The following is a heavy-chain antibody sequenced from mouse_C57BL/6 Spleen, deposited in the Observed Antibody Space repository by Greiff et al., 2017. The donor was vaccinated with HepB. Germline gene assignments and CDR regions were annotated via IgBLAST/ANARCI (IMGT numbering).Heavy chain of an antibody. Sequence: VQVVESGAELVKPGASVKISCKASGYAFSSYWMNWVKQRPGKGLEWIGQIYPGDGDTNYNGKFKGKATLTADKSSSTAYMQLSSLTSEDSAVYFCARDSDYGSSYFDYWGQGTTLTVSS. CDR1: GYAFSSYW. CDR2: IYPGDGDT. J-gene: IGHJ2*01. D-gene: IGHD1-1*01. CDR3: ARDSDYGSSYFDY. V-gene: IGHV1-80*01.